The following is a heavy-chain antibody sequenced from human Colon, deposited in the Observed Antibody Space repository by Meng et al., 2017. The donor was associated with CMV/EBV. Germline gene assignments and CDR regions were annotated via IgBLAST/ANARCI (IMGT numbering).Heavy chain of an antibody. V-gene: IGHV3-21*05. J-gene: IGHJ6*02. CDR3: TRDKFGMDV. CDR2: ISGSSRDI. Sequence: GGSLRLSCVASGYIFTTYSIHWVRQAPGKGMEWIAYISGSSRDIYYADSVKGRLTISRDNAKNSVYIQMNSLRAEDTAVYYCTRDKFGMDVWGQGTTVTVSS. CDR1: GYIFTTYS.